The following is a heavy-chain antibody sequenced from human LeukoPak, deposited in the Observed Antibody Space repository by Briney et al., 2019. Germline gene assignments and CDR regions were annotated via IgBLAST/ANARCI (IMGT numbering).Heavy chain of an antibody. Sequence: PSDTLSLTCTVSGGSLSSYYSSWIRQPPRKALEWIGYIIYSRRTNYNPALKSRVTISVDTSKNQFSLKLSSVTAADTAVYYCARQYDSSGYFLEYYFDYWGQGTLVAVSS. CDR1: GGSLSSYY. CDR2: IIYSRRT. CDR3: ARQYDSSGYFLEYYFDY. V-gene: IGHV4-59*08. J-gene: IGHJ4*02. D-gene: IGHD3-22*01.